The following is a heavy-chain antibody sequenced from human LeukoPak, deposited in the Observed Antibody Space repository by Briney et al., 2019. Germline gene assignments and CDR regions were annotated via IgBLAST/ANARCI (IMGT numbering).Heavy chain of an antibody. D-gene: IGHD3-9*01. CDR1: GGSISSGDYY. V-gene: IGHV4-30-4*01. CDR3: DRVGHYDILTGSPSDAFDI. CDR2: IYYSGST. Sequence: PSQTLSLTCTVSGGSISSGDYYWSWIRQPPGKGLEWIGYIYYSGSTYYNPSLRSRVTISVDTSKNQFSLKLSSVTAADTAVYYCDRVGHYDILTGSPSDAFDIWGQGTMVTVSS. J-gene: IGHJ3*02.